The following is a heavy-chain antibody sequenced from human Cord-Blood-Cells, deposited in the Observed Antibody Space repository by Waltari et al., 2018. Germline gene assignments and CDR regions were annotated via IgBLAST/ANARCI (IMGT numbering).Heavy chain of an antibody. CDR2: IYYSGST. D-gene: IGHD7-27*01. Sequence: QLQLQESGPGLVKPSETLSLTCTVSGGSISSSSYYWGWIRQPPGKGLEWIGSIYYSGSTYYTPSLKSRVTISVDTSKNQFSLKLSSVTAADTAVYYCARHRTGDDAFDIWGQGTMVTDSS. V-gene: IGHV4-39*01. J-gene: IGHJ3*02. CDR1: GGSISSSSYY. CDR3: ARHRTGDDAFDI.